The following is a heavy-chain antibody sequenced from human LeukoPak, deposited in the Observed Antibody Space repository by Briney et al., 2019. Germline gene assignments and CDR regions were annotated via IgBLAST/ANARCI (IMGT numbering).Heavy chain of an antibody. CDR2: ISGSGGST. V-gene: IGHV3-23*01. J-gene: IGHJ4*02. D-gene: IGHD2-2*01. CDR1: GFTFSSYA. CDR3: AKARTSSTSCYDY. Sequence: YPGGSLRLSCAASGFTFSSYAMSWVRQAPGKGLEWVSAISGSGGSTYYADSVKGRFTISRDNSKNTLYLQMNSLRAEDTAVYYCAKARTSSTSCYDYWGQGTLVTVSS.